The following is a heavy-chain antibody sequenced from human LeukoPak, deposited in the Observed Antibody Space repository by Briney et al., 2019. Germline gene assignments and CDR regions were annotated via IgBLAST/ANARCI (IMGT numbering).Heavy chain of an antibody. CDR2: INPNSGGT. CDR3: ARDLAMASSALEDY. D-gene: IGHD5-24*01. J-gene: IGHJ4*02. Sequence: ASVKVSCKASGYTFTGYYMRWVRQAPGQGLEWMGWINPNSGGTNYAQKFQGRVTMTRDTSISTAYMELSRLRSDDTAVYYCARDLAMASSALEDYWGQGTLVTVSS. V-gene: IGHV1-2*02. CDR1: GYTFTGYY.